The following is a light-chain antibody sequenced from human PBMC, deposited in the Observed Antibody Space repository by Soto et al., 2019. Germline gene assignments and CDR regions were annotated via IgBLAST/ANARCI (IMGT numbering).Light chain of an antibody. CDR1: QSLAYSDGNTY. Sequence: DVVMTQSPLSLPVTLGQPASISCRSSQSLAYSDGNTYLNWFQQRPGQSPRRLIYKVSNRDSGVPDRVSGSGSGTDFTLKISRVEAEDVGVYYCMQGTHWPPYTFGQGTKLESK. J-gene: IGKJ2*01. V-gene: IGKV2-30*01. CDR3: MQGTHWPPYT. CDR2: KVS.